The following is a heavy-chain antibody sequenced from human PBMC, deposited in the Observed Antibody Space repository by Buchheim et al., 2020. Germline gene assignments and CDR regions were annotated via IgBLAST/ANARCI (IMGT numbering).Heavy chain of an antibody. CDR2: IISISGTA. CDR1: GGTFSSYV. J-gene: IGHJ6*03. Sequence: QVQLVQSGAEVKKSGSSVKVSCKASGGTFSSYVISWVRQAPGQGLEWMGGIISISGTANYAQKFQGRVTITADESTSTAYMELSSLRSDDTAVYYCARVIGSDFYYYYYMDVWGKGTT. D-gene: IGHD3/OR15-3a*01. CDR3: ARVIGSDFYYYYYMDV. V-gene: IGHV1-69*01.